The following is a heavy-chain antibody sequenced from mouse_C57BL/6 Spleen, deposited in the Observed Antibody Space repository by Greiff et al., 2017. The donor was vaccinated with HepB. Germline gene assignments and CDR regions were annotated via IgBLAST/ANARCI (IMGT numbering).Heavy chain of an antibody. CDR2: IDPSDSYT. J-gene: IGHJ4*01. D-gene: IGHD1-1*01. Sequence: QVQLQQPGAELVMPGASVKLSCKASGYTFTSYWMHWVKQRPGQGLEWIGEIDPSDSYTNYNQKFKGKSTLTVDKSSSTAYMQLSSLTSEDSAVYYCARRGERFYAMDYWGQRTSVTVSS. CDR3: ARRGERFYAMDY. CDR1: GYTFTSYW. V-gene: IGHV1-69*01.